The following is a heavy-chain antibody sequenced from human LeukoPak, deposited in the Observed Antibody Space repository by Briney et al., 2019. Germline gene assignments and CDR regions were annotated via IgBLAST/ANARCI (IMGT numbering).Heavy chain of an antibody. CDR1: GYTLTYYA. D-gene: IGHD6-13*01. V-gene: IGHV7-4-1*02. CDR3: ARWCSGQQLTHYYGMDV. CDR2: INTNTGDP. J-gene: IGHJ6*02. Sequence: GASVKVSCKASGYTLTYYAMNWVRQAPGQGLEWMGWINTNTGDPTYAQDFTGRFVFSLDTSVSTAYLQISSLKAEDTAVYYCARWCSGQQLTHYYGMDVWGQGTTVTVSS.